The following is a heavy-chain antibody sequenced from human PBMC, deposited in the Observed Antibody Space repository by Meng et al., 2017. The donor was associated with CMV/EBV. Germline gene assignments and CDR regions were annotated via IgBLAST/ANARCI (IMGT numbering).Heavy chain of an antibody. J-gene: IGHJ3*02. CDR3: AHAYDDFWSGYYLGAFDI. Sequence: SGPTLVKPTQTLTLTCTFSGFSFNTSGVSVGWIRQPPGKALEWLALIDWKDDKRYSPSLQTRLTVTKDTSTNEVVLTMTNMDAVDTGTYFCAHAYDDFWSGYYLGAFDIWGQGTLVTVSS. CDR2: IDWKDDK. D-gene: IGHD3-3*01. CDR1: GFSFNTSGVS. V-gene: IGHV2-5*01.